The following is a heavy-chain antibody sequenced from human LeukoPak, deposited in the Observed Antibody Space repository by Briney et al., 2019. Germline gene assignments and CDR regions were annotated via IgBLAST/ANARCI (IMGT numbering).Heavy chain of an antibody. V-gene: IGHV3-30*18. D-gene: IGHD6-25*01. J-gene: IGHJ4*02. Sequence: PGRSLRLSCAASGFTFSTYGMHWVRQAPGKGLEWVADIAHDASIIYYADSVKGRFTISRDNSKNTLYLQMNSLRDEDTAVYHCAKDWGPWGSGPDSWGQGTLVTVSS. CDR1: GFTFSTYG. CDR3: AKDWGPWGSGPDS. CDR2: IAHDASII.